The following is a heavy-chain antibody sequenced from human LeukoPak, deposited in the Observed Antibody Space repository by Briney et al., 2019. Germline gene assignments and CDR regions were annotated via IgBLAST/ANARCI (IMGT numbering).Heavy chain of an antibody. V-gene: IGHV4-34*01. Sequence: PSETLSLTCTVSGGSISSYYWSWIRQPPGKGLEWIGEINHSGSTNYNPSLKSRVTISVDTSKNQFSLKLSSVTAADTAVYYCASAYYYDSSGYYYSDAFDIWGQGTMVTVSS. D-gene: IGHD3-22*01. CDR3: ASAYYYDSSGYYYSDAFDI. J-gene: IGHJ3*02. CDR1: GGSISSYY. CDR2: INHSGST.